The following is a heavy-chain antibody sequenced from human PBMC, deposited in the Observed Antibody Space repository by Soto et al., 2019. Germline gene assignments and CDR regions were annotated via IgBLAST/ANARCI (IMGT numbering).Heavy chain of an antibody. CDR2: IYSGGST. J-gene: IGHJ6*03. D-gene: IGHD6-6*01. Sequence: GGSLRLSCAASGFTVSSNYMSWVRQAPGKGLEWVSVIYSGGSTYYADSVKGRFTISRDNSKNTLYLQMNSLRAEDTAVYYCARANSSIAAPSYYYYYYMDVWGKGTTVTVSS. CDR1: GFTVSSNY. V-gene: IGHV3-66*01. CDR3: ARANSSIAAPSYYYYYYMDV.